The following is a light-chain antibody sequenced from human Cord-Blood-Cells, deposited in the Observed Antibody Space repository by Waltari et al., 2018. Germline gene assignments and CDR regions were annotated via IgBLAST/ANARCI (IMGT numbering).Light chain of an antibody. J-gene: IGKJ1*01. V-gene: IGKV1-39*01. CDR3: QQSYSTRWT. CDR2: AAS. CDR1: QSISSY. Sequence: DIQMTQSPSSLSASVGYRATITCRANQSISSYLNWYPQKPGKAPNLLIYAASSLQRGVPSRFSGSGSGTDCTLTIRSLQPEDFATYYCQQSYSTRWTFGQGTKVEIK.